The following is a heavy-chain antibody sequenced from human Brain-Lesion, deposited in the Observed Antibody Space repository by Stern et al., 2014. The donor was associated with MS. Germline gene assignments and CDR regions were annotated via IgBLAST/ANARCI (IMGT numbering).Heavy chain of an antibody. CDR2: ISDSGSV. V-gene: IGHV4-59*01. J-gene: IGHJ6*02. D-gene: IGHD2-2*01. CDR3: ARGDIVVVPAARSFGSDYYYPGLDV. Sequence: VQLVESGPGLVKPSETLPLTCTVSGGSIINYYWTWIRQPPGKGLEWIGDISDSGSVAYNPSLKSRLTMSVDTSTNQFSLRLSSVTAADTAVYFCARGDIVVVPAARSFGSDYYYPGLDVWGQGTTISVS. CDR1: GGSIINYY.